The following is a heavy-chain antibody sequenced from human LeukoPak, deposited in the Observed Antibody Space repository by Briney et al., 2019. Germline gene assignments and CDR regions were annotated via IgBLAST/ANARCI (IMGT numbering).Heavy chain of an antibody. J-gene: IGHJ4*02. CDR3: AKGRIQSYMAPEY. D-gene: IGHD4-11*01. CDR1: AFTFGSFV. CDR2: ISDTGGST. Sequence: GGSLRLSCAASAFTFGSFVMSWVRQAPGKGLEWVSAISDTGGSTFYADSVKGRFTISRDNSKNTLYLQMNSLRAEDTAIYYCAKGRIQSYMAPEYWGQGTLVTVSS. V-gene: IGHV3-23*01.